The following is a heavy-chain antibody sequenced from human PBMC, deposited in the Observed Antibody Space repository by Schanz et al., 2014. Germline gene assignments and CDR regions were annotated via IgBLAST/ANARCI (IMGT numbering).Heavy chain of an antibody. Sequence: QVQLVQSGAEVKKPGASVRVSCKASGYTFTTYAMSWVRQAPGQGLEWVGWISVYTGNTKYGQKVQGRVTMTADTSTNTAYMELRSLRSDDTAVYYCAKAEYDILTDSYSRLDPWGQGTLVTCSS. CDR2: ISVYTGNT. J-gene: IGHJ5*02. CDR1: GYTFTTYA. D-gene: IGHD3-9*01. CDR3: AKAEYDILTDSYSRLDP. V-gene: IGHV1-18*01.